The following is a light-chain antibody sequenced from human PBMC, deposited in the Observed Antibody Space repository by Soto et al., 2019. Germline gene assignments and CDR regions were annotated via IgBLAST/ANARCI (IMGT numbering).Light chain of an antibody. Sequence: EIVMTQSPATLSVSPGERATLSCRASQSVSSNLAWSQQNPGQAPRLRIYGASTRATGITARFSGSGSGTEFTLTISSLQSEDFAVYYCQQYNKWPLTFGGGTKVEIK. V-gene: IGKV3D-15*01. J-gene: IGKJ4*01. CDR1: QSVSSN. CDR3: QQYNKWPLT. CDR2: GAS.